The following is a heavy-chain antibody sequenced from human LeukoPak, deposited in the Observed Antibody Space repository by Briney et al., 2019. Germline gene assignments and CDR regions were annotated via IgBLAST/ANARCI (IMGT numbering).Heavy chain of an antibody. CDR1: GFTFSNYW. D-gene: IGHD6-19*01. CDR2: IKSDGSST. V-gene: IGHV3-74*01. CDR3: VRQGLGGAGR. Sequence: GGSLRLSCAASGFTFSNYWMHWVRQAPGKGLVWVSRIKSDGSSTSYAESVKGRFTISRDSSKNTLFLQMNSLTPEDTAVYYCVRQGLGGAGRWGQGTLVTVSS. J-gene: IGHJ4*02.